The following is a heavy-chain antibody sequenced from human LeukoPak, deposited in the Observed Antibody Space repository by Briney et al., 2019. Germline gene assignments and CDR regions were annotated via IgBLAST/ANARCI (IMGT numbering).Heavy chain of an antibody. V-gene: IGHV3-53*01. D-gene: IGHD6-19*01. CDR3: ATWPGGWYGEDS. CDR2: IYGGGNT. J-gene: IGHJ4*02. Sequence: PSETLSLTCTVSGGSISSSSYYWGWIRQPPGKGLEWVSVIYGGGNTYYADSVKGRFTISRDTSKNTLYLQMNSLRAEDTAVYYCATWPGGWYGEDSWGQGTLVTVSS. CDR1: GGSISSSSYY.